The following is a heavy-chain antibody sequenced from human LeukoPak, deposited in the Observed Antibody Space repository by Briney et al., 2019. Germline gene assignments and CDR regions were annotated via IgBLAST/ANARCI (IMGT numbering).Heavy chain of an antibody. CDR1: GGSISSYY. D-gene: IGHD2-15*01. Sequence: SETLSLTCTVSGGSISSYYWSWIRQPPGKGLEWIGYIFYSGSTNYNPSLKSRITISVDTSKNQFSLKLTSVTAADTAVYYCARAPRGGYDTRFDPWGQGTLVTVSS. V-gene: IGHV4-59*01. CDR3: ARAPRGGYDTRFDP. J-gene: IGHJ5*02. CDR2: IFYSGST.